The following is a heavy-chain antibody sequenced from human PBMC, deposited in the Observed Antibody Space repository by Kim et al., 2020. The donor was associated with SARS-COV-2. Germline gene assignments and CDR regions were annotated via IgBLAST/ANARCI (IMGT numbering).Heavy chain of an antibody. CDR3: ARGPTTGYSSGSYYFDY. V-gene: IGHV3-21*01. CDR2: ISSSSTFI. J-gene: IGHJ4*01. Sequence: GGSLRLSCAASGFTFSSYSMNWVRQAPGQGLEWVSSISSSSTFIYYADSVKGRFTISRDNAKNSLFLQMNSLGAEDTAVYYCARGPTTGYSSGSYYFDY. D-gene: IGHD6-19*01. CDR1: GFTFSSYS.